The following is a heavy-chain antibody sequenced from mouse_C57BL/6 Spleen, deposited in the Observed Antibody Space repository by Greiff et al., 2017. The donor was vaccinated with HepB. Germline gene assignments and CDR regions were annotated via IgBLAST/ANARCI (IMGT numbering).Heavy chain of an antibody. CDR3: ARIGGHFSMDY. J-gene: IGHJ4*01. Sequence: QVQLQQPGAELVKPGASVKMSCKASGYTFTSYWITWVKQRPGQGLEWIGDIYPGSGSTNYNEKFKSKATLTVDTSSSTAYMQLSSLTSEDSAVYYCARIGGHFSMDYWGQGTSVIVSS. CDR1: GYTFTSYW. V-gene: IGHV1-55*01. D-gene: IGHD3-1*01. CDR2: IYPGSGST.